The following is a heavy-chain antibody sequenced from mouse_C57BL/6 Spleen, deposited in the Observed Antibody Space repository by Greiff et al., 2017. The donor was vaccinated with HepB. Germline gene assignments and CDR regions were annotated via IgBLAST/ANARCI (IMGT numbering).Heavy chain of an antibody. CDR1: GYTFTDYY. CDR3: ARGAGSSSWFAY. D-gene: IGHD1-1*01. CDR2: INPYNGGT. Sequence: VQLQQSGPVLVKPGASVKMSCKASGYTFTDYYMNWVNQSHGKSLEWIGVINPYNGGTSYNQKFKGKATLTVDKSSSTAYMELNSLTSEDSAVYYCARGAGSSSWFAYWGRGTLVTVSA. J-gene: IGHJ3*01. V-gene: IGHV1-19*01.